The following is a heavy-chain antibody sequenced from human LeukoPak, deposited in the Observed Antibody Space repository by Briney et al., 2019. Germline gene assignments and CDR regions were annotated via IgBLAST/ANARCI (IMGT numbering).Heavy chain of an antibody. Sequence: SETLSLTCAVSGDSISSSHWWSWVRQPPGKGLEWIGEIYHSGSTNYNPSLKSRVTVLVDKSRNQFSLKLSSVSAADTAVYYCARSDSSAWYGGWYFDLWGRGTLVTVSS. CDR1: GDSISSSHW. CDR3: ARSDSSAWYGGWYFDL. D-gene: IGHD6-13*01. J-gene: IGHJ2*01. V-gene: IGHV4-4*02. CDR2: IYHSGST.